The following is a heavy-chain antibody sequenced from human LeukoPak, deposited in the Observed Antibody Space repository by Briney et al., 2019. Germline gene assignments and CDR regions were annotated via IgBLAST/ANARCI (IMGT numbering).Heavy chain of an antibody. CDR2: IIPIYGTA. Sequence: SVKVSCKASGGTFSNYPIICVRQAPGRGLEWLGGIIPIYGTANYALMFQGRITLTAHESTATAYMELRSLTSDDTAMYFCATHTGGYNYWWFDIWGQGTLVTVSS. CDR1: GGTFSNYP. V-gene: IGHV1-69*13. D-gene: IGHD5-24*01. J-gene: IGHJ5*02. CDR3: ATHTGGYNYWWFDI.